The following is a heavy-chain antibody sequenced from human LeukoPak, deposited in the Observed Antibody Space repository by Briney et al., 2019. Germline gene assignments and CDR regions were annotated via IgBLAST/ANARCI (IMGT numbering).Heavy chain of an antibody. J-gene: IGHJ4*02. CDR1: TFTLSTYW. V-gene: IGHV3-74*01. Sequence: TGGSLRLSCAASTFTLSTYWMHWVRQAPGKGLVRVSRMNNDGSSTNYADSVKGRFTISRDNSKNTLYLQMNSLRAEDTAVYYCAKVIREVDMSYDYWGQGALVTVSS. CDR2: MNNDGSST. D-gene: IGHD5-24*01. CDR3: AKVIREVDMSYDY.